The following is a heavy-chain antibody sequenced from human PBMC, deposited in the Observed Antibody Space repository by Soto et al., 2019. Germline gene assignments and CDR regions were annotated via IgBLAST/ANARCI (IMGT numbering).Heavy chain of an antibody. CDR3: GTVFEH. CDR2: VDSDGRGT. CDR1: GITFANYW. V-gene: IGHV3-74*01. Sequence: EVQLVECGGGSVQPGGSLRRSCVASGITFANYWMHWVRQVPGKGLVWVARVDSDGRGTSYADFVKGRFTISRDNAKNTRYLQMNSLRVEDTAMYYCGTVFEHWAQGIPVTVSS. J-gene: IGHJ4*02.